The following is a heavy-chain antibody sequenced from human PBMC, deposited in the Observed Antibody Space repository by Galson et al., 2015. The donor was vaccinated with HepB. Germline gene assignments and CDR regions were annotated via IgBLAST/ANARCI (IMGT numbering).Heavy chain of an antibody. V-gene: IGHV4-4*07. D-gene: IGHD3-22*01. J-gene: IGHJ4*02. Sequence: ETLSLTCTVSVGSINNYYWNWIRQPAGKGLEWIGRIYTSGSTNYNPSLKSRVTMSIDTTKNQFSLKLSSVTAAGTAVYCRARQYHYESSGTYYFDYWGQGTLVTVSS. CDR1: VGSINNYY. CDR3: ARQYHYESSGTYYFDY. CDR2: IYTSGST.